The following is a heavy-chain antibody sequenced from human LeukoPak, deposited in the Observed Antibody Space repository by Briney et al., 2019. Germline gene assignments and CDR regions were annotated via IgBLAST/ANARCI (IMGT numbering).Heavy chain of an antibody. V-gene: IGHV3-9*03. J-gene: IGHJ2*01. CDR3: AKAQGGSGWYGPNWYFDL. Sequence: GGSLRLSCAASGFTFDDYAMHWVRQAPGKGLEWVSGISWKSGSIGYADSVKGRFTISRDNAKNSLYLQMNSLRAEDMALYYCAKAQGGSGWYGPNWYFDLWGRGTLVTVSS. CDR2: ISWKSGSI. D-gene: IGHD6-19*01. CDR1: GFTFDDYA.